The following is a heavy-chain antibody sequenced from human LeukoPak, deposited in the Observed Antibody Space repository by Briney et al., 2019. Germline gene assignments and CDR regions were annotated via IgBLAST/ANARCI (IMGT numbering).Heavy chain of an antibody. V-gene: IGHV3-48*01. CDR3: ARASTRVVTVSITVAGTVDC. J-gene: IGHJ4*02. CDR2: IRTSGTNT. Sequence: GGSLRLSCAASGFTFSSFSMNWVRQAPGKGLEWVSYIRTSGTNTDYTGSVKGRFTISRDNSNNTLYLQMNSLRAEDTAVYYCARASTRVVTVSITVAGTVDCWGQGTLVTVSS. D-gene: IGHD6-19*01. CDR1: GFTFSSFS.